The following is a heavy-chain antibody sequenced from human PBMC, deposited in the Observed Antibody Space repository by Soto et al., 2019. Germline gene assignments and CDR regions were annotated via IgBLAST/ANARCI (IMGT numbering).Heavy chain of an antibody. CDR1: GGTFSSYA. V-gene: IGHV1-69*06. Sequence: SVKVYCKASGGTFSSYAISWVRQAPGQGLEWMGGIIPIFGTANYAQKFQGRVTITADKSTSTAYMELSSLRSEDTAVYYCARRAPSGSGYGMDVWGQGTTVTVSS. J-gene: IGHJ6*02. CDR3: ARRAPSGSGYGMDV. D-gene: IGHD1-26*01. CDR2: IIPIFGTA.